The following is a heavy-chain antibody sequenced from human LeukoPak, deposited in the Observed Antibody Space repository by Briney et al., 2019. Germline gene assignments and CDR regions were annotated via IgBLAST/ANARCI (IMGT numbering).Heavy chain of an antibody. Sequence: PGGSLRLSCAASGFTVSSNFMHWVRQAPGKGLEWVAGIHNDYRTFYADSVKGQFTILRDDSANTVYLQMNSLRAEDTAIFYCANHFGGGQGALVTVSS. D-gene: IGHD3-10*01. CDR3: ANHFG. CDR1: GFTVSSNF. CDR2: IHNDYRT. J-gene: IGHJ4*02. V-gene: IGHV3-53*01.